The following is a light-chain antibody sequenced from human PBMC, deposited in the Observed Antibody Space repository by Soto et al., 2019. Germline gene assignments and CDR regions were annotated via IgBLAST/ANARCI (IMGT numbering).Light chain of an antibody. CDR3: QQYGSSPRT. CDR2: DAS. CDR1: QSVTSSY. Sequence: ENVLTQSPGTLSLSPGERATLSCRASQSVTSSYLAWYQQKPGQAPRLLISDASSRATGLPDRFSGSGSGTDFTLTISRLEPEDFAVYYCQQYGSSPRTFGQGTKVELK. J-gene: IGKJ1*01. V-gene: IGKV3-20*01.